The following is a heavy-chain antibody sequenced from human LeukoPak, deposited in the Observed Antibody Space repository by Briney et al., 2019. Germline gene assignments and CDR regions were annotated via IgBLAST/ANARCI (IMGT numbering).Heavy chain of an antibody. J-gene: IGHJ4*02. CDR1: GGSISSYY. V-gene: IGHV4-59*01. Sequence: SETLSLTCTVSGGSISSYYWSWIRQPPGKGLEWIGYIYYSGSTNYNPSLKSRVTISVDTSKNQFSLKLSSVTAADTAVYYCARVPRGYYDSSGYFDYWGQGTLVTVSS. CDR3: ARVPRGYYDSSGYFDY. D-gene: IGHD3-22*01. CDR2: IYYSGST.